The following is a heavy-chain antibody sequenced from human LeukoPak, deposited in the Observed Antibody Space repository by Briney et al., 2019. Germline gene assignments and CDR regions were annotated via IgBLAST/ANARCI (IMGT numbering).Heavy chain of an antibody. V-gene: IGHV3-53*01. CDR1: GFTVSSNY. Sequence: GGSLRLSCAASGFTVSSNYMSWVRQAPGKGLEWVSVIYSGGSTYYADSVKGRFTISRDNPKNTLYLQMNSLRAEDTAVYYCASGARRTSCLDYWGQGTLVTVSS. CDR2: IYSGGST. J-gene: IGHJ4*02. CDR3: ASGARRTSCLDY. D-gene: IGHD2-2*01.